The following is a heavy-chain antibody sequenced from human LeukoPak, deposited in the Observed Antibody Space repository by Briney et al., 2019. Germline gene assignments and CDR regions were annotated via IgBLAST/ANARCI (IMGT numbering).Heavy chain of an antibody. CDR2: ISGSGGST. Sequence: GGSLRLSCAASGFTFSSYAMSWVRQAPGKGLEWVSAISGSGGSTYYADSVKGRFTISRDNSKNTLYLQMNSLRAEDTAVYYCARHRRIHSSGWYGRVDWGQGTLVTVSS. J-gene: IGHJ4*02. CDR3: ARHRRIHSSGWYGRVD. CDR1: GFTFSSYA. D-gene: IGHD6-19*01. V-gene: IGHV3-23*01.